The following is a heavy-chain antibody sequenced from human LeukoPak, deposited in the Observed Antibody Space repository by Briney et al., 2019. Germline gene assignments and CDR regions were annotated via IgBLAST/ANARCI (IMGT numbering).Heavy chain of an antibody. CDR1: GFSLTTSSMC. D-gene: IGHD5-18*01. CDR3: ARVRGDTVLADY. V-gene: IGHV2-70*11. J-gene: IGHJ4*02. Sequence: SGPTLVNPTQTLTLTCTFSGFSLTTSSMCVSWIRQPPGKALEWLARIDWDDDKYYSTSLKTRLTISKDTSKNQVVLTMTNMGPVDTATYYCARVRGDTVLADYWGQGTLVTVSS. CDR2: IDWDDDK.